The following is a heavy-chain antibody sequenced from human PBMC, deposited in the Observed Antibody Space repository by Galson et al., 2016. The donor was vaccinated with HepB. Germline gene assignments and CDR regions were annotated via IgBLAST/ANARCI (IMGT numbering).Heavy chain of an antibody. Sequence: SVKVSCKASGGTFSSYGISRVRQAPGQGLEWMGGIIPIFGTANYAQRFRGRVTITADESTSTAYMALSSLRSEDTAVYYWARDHDSVLGPATIGPPSRSGVATTSYYRGMDVWGQGTTVIVSS. J-gene: IGHJ6*02. D-gene: IGHD5-12*01. CDR2: IIPIFGTA. V-gene: IGHV1-69*13. CDR1: GGTFSSYG. CDR3: ARDHDSVLGPATIGPPSRSGVATTSYYRGMDV.